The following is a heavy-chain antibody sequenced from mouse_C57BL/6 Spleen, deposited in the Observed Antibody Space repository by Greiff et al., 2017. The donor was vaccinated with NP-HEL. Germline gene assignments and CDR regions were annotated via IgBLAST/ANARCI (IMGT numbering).Heavy chain of an antibody. Sequence: VQLQQSGAELVKPGASVKLSCKASGYTFTSYWMHWVKQRPGQGLEWIGMIHPNSGSTNYNEKFKSKATLTVDKSSSTAYMQLSSLTSEDSAVYYCARSVYYGNYRFAYWGQGTLVTVSA. CDR2: IHPNSGST. D-gene: IGHD2-1*01. V-gene: IGHV1-64*01. J-gene: IGHJ3*01. CDR3: ARSVYYGNYRFAY. CDR1: GYTFTSYW.